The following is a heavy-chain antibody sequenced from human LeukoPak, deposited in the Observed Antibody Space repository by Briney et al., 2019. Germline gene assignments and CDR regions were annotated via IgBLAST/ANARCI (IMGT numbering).Heavy chain of an antibody. Sequence: GESLKISCKASGYSFSTFWSCGGRQMPGKGLEWMGIIWPGESDARYSPSFQGQVTISADKSINTAYLQWSSLKASDTAMYYCARQINYAEDGLLFWGQGTLVTVSS. D-gene: IGHD2-2*01. CDR1: GYSFSTFW. V-gene: IGHV5-51*01. CDR3: ARQINYAEDGLLF. J-gene: IGHJ4*02. CDR2: IWPGESDA.